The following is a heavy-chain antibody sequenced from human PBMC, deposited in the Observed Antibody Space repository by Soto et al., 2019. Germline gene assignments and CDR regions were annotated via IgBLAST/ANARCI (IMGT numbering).Heavy chain of an antibody. D-gene: IGHD2-15*01. CDR2: IKQDGSEK. CDR1: GFTFSSYW. V-gene: IGHV3-7*05. Sequence: GGSLRLSCAASGFTFSSYWMSWVRQAPGKGLEWVANIKQDGSEKYYVDSVKGRFTISRDNAKNSLYLQMNSLRAEDTAVYYCARESGYPSIYFDYWGQGTLVTVSS. J-gene: IGHJ4*02. CDR3: ARESGYPSIYFDY.